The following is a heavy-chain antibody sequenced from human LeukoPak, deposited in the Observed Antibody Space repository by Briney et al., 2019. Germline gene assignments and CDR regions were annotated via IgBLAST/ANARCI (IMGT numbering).Heavy chain of an antibody. Sequence: PSQTLSLTCTVSGGSISSGGYYWSWIRQHPGKGLEWIGYIYYSGSTYYNPSLKSRVTISVDTSKNQFSLKLSSGTAADTAVYYCARGSPYYDFWSGYYSGGHWFDPWDQGTLVTVSS. J-gene: IGHJ5*02. CDR1: GGSISSGGYY. CDR3: ARGSPYYDFWSGYYSGGHWFDP. D-gene: IGHD3-3*01. CDR2: IYYSGST. V-gene: IGHV4-31*03.